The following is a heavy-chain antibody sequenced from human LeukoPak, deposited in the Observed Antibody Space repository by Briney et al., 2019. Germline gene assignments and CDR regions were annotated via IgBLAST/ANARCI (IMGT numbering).Heavy chain of an antibody. CDR3: ARASRGRTTIFGVVRNAFDI. Sequence: PSETLSLTCTVSGGSISSSSYYWGWIRQPPGKGLEWIGSIYYSGSTYYNPSLKSRVTISVDTSKNQFSLKLSSVTAADTAVYYCARASRGRTTIFGVVRNAFDIWGQVTMVTVSS. J-gene: IGHJ3*02. V-gene: IGHV4-39*07. CDR2: IYYSGST. CDR1: GGSISSSSYY. D-gene: IGHD3-3*01.